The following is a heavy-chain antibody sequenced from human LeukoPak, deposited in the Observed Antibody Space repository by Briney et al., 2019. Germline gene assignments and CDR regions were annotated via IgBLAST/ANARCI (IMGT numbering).Heavy chain of an antibody. Sequence: ASVKVSCKASGYTFTGYYIHWVRQAPGRGLEWMGWINPYTGGTNYAQNFQDRVTMTRDTSISTAYMDLSRLRSDDTAVYYCARLYSGSYHNFDYWGQGTLVTVSS. CDR2: INPYTGGT. J-gene: IGHJ4*02. D-gene: IGHD1-26*01. CDR3: ARLYSGSYHNFDY. V-gene: IGHV1-2*02. CDR1: GYTFTGYY.